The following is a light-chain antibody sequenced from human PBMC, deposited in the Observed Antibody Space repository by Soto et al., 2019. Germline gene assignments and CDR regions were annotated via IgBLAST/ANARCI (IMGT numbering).Light chain of an antibody. CDR1: SSDVWSYNL. J-gene: IGLJ1*01. V-gene: IGLV2-23*02. CDR2: EVS. CDR3: CSYDGSSTFPYV. Sequence: QSALTQPASVSRAPGQSITISCTGTSSDVWSYNLVSWYQQHPGKAPKLMIYEVSKRPSGVSNRFSGSKSGNTASLTISGLQAEDEADYYCCSYDGSSTFPYVFGTGTKVTVL.